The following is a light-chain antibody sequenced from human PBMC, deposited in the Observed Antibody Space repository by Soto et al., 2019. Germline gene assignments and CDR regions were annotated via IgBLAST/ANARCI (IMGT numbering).Light chain of an antibody. CDR3: NSYTRTSLWV. CDR2: EVS. V-gene: IGLV2-14*01. Sequence: QSALTQPASVSGSPGQSITISCTGATSDVDISNYVSWYQHHPGKAPKLIIYEVSNRPSGVSNRFSGSKSGNTASLTISGLQSQDEADYYCNSYTRTSLWVFGGGTKVTVL. CDR1: TSDVDISNY. J-gene: IGLJ3*02.